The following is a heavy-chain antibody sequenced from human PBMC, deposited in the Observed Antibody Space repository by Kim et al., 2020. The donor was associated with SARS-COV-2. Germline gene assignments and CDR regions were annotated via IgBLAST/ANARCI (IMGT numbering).Heavy chain of an antibody. D-gene: IGHD2-15*01. J-gene: IGHJ4*02. CDR1: GFTLSSYG. CDR3: AKDRGSRWFFDY. V-gene: IGHV3-30*18. CDR2: ISYDGSNK. Sequence: GGSLRLSCAASGFTLSSYGMHWVRQAPGKGLEWVAVISYDGSNKYYADSVKGRFTISRDDSKNTLYLQMNSLRAEDTAVYYCAKDRGSRWFFDYWGQGTLVTVSS.